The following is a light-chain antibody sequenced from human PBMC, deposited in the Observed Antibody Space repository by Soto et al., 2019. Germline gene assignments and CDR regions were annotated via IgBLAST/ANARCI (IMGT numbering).Light chain of an antibody. CDR2: EVS. CDR3: MQSTQLPPT. V-gene: IGKV2D-29*02. J-gene: IGKJ5*01. Sequence: DVVMTQTPLSLSVAAGEPASISCKASQSLLHITGETFLFWYLQKPGQSPQLLIYEVSTRVSGVPDRFSGSGSGTDFTLEISRLQPDDVGIYSCMQSTQLPPTFGQGTRLEIK. CDR1: QSLLHITGETF.